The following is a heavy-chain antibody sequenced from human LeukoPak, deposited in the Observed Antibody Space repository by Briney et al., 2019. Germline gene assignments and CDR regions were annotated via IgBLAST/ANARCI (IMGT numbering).Heavy chain of an antibody. CDR2: IIPIFGTA. CDR3: AEVSVLTGYRNHFDY. Sequence: SVKVSCKASGGTFSSYAISWVRQAPGQGLEWMGGIIPIFGTANYAQKFQGRVTITADKSTSTAYMELSSLGSEDTAVYYCAEVSVLTGYRNHFDYWGQGTLVTVSS. V-gene: IGHV1-69*06. D-gene: IGHD3-9*01. J-gene: IGHJ4*02. CDR1: GGTFSSYA.